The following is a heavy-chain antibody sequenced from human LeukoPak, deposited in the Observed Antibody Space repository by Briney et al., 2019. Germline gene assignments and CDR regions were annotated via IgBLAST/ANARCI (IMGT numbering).Heavy chain of an antibody. J-gene: IGHJ4*02. CDR3: ARPRYCNGGACSNNFDY. CDR1: AYTFTVYY. Sequence: ASVKVSCKASAYTFTVYYIHWVRHPPAQGLERMGWTNPNSGVTHYSHKFQDRVTITSDTSISTAYMELSSLTYDDTAISYCARPRYCNGGACSNNFDYWGQGTLVTVSS. V-gene: IGHV1-2*07. CDR2: TNPNSGVT. D-gene: IGHD2-15*01.